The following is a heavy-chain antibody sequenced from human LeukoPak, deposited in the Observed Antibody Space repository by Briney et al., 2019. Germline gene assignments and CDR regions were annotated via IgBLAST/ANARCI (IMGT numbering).Heavy chain of an antibody. Sequence: GASLQISCKGSGYSFTSYWIGWVRQMPGKGLEWIGIIYPGDSDTRYSPSFQGQVTISADKSISTAYLQWSSLRASDTAMYYCARRGVEQQLVRNWFDPWGQGTLVTVSS. V-gene: IGHV5-51*01. J-gene: IGHJ5*02. CDR1: GYSFTSYW. D-gene: IGHD6-13*01. CDR3: ARRGVEQQLVRNWFDP. CDR2: IYPGDSDT.